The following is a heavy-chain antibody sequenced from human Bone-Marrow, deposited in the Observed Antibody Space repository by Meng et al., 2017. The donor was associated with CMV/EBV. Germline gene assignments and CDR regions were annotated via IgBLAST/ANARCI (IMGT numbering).Heavy chain of an antibody. D-gene: IGHD3-3*01. CDR1: GFTFSSYA. Sequence: GESLKISCAASGFTFSSYAMSWVRQAPGKGLEWVSAISGSGGSTYYADSVKGRFTISRDNSKNTLYLQMNSLRAEDTAVYYCAKDPATPLEYDFWSGYFYYYYGMDVWGQGTTVTVSS. J-gene: IGHJ6*02. V-gene: IGHV3-23*01. CDR3: AKDPATPLEYDFWSGYFYYYYGMDV. CDR2: ISGSGGST.